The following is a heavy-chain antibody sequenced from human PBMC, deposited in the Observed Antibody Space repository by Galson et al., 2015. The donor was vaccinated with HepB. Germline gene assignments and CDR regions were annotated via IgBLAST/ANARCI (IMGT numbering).Heavy chain of an antibody. D-gene: IGHD2-8*01. CDR2: IDPSDSYT. CDR3: ARRVCTNGVCYKGGGGDGMDV. J-gene: IGHJ6*02. CDR1: GYSFTSYW. V-gene: IGHV5-10-1*01. Sequence: QSGAEVKKPGESLRISCKGSGYSFTSYWISWVRQMPGKGLEWMGRIDPSDSYTNYGPSFQGHVTISADKSISTAYLQWSSLKASDTAMYYCARRVCTNGVCYKGGGGDGMDVWGQGTTVTVSS.